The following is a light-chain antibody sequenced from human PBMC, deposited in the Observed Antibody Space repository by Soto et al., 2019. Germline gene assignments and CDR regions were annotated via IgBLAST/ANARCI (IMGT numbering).Light chain of an antibody. Sequence: DIQMTQSPSSLSASVGDRVTITCRASESIARHINWYQQKPGKAPKLLIYAALSLQHGVPSRFRGGGSGTDFTLTISNLQPEDFATYYCHQSYSTLSITFGQGTRLEIK. V-gene: IGKV1-39*01. CDR1: ESIARH. J-gene: IGKJ5*01. CDR2: AAL. CDR3: HQSYSTLSIT.